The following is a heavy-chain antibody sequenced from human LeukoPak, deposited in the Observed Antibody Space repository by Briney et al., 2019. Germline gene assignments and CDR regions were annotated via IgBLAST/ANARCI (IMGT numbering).Heavy chain of an antibody. D-gene: IGHD6-13*01. CDR2: ISYEGRTT. V-gene: IGHV3-30*18. Sequence: VRSLRLSCAGAGFTFSNYGMHCVRQAPGKGLDWVAVISYEGRTTDYADSVKGRFTISRDNSRNTLFLQMDSLRPEDTDVYDCAKEGTARISTWYDNWGQGTRVPVSA. J-gene: IGHJ4*02. CDR3: AKEGTARISTWYDN. CDR1: GFTFSNYG.